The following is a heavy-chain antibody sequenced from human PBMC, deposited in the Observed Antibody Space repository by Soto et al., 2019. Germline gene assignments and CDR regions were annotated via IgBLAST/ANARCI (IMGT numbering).Heavy chain of an antibody. CDR2: ISGSGGST. V-gene: IGHV3-23*01. J-gene: IGHJ4*02. CDR3: AKDLSYYDFWSGYSGYFDY. Sequence: HPGGSLRLSCAASGFTFSSYAMSWVRQAPGKGLEWVSAISGSGGSTYYADSVKGRFTISRDNSKNTLYLQMNSLRAEDTAVYYCAKDLSYYDFWSGYSGYFDYWGQGTLVTVSS. CDR1: GFTFSSYA. D-gene: IGHD3-3*01.